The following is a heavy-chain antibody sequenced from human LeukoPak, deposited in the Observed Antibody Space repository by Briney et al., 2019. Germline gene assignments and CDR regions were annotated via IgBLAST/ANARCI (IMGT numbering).Heavy chain of an antibody. CDR2: ISGSGGST. V-gene: IGHV3-23*01. CDR3: AKDGRIAAPPTYFDY. CDR1: GFTFSSYG. J-gene: IGHJ4*02. D-gene: IGHD6-13*01. Sequence: PGGTLRLSCAASGFTFSSYGMSWVRQAPGKRLEWVSAISGSGGSTYYADSVKGRFTISRDNSKNTLYLQMNSLRAEDTAVYYCAKDGRIAAPPTYFDYWGQGTLVTVSS.